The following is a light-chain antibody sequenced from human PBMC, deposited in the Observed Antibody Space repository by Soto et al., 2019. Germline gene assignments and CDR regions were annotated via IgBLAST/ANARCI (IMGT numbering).Light chain of an antibody. Sequence: QSALTQPPSASGSTGQSVTISCTGSSSDIGSYDFVSWYQQHPGKPPKLIIYEVSKRPSGVPDRFSGSKSGYTASLTVSDLQTEDAADYYCSAYAGTNDLGLFGGGTKLTVL. CDR1: SSDIGSYDF. J-gene: IGLJ2*01. CDR2: EVS. CDR3: SAYAGTNDLGL. V-gene: IGLV2-8*01.